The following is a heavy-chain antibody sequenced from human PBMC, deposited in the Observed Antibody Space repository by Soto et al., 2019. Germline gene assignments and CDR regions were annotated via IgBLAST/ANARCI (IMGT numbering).Heavy chain of an antibody. J-gene: IGHJ4*02. Sequence: SETLSLTCTVSGGSISSSSYYWGWIRQPPGKGLEWIGSIYYSGSTYYNPSLKSRVAISVDTSKNQFSLKLSSVTAADTAVDYCASHGLLRFLEWDIDYWGQGTLVTVSS. V-gene: IGHV4-39*01. CDR1: GGSISSSSYY. CDR3: ASHGLLRFLEWDIDY. CDR2: IYYSGST. D-gene: IGHD3-3*01.